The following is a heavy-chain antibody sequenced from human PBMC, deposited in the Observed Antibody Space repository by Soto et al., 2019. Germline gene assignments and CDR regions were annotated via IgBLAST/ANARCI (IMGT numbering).Heavy chain of an antibody. J-gene: IGHJ6*02. V-gene: IGHV3-11*01. D-gene: IGHD2-2*01. Sequence: GGSLRLSCVASGFTFSDHFMSWIRQAPGKGLEWISFISSSDGPIYYADSVRGLFTISRDNDKNSLYLQMYSLRAEDTGVYYCARDRDTIVVPAAHYYYNGMDVRGQGTTVTVSS. CDR2: ISSSDGPI. CDR1: GFTFSDHF. CDR3: ARDRDTIVVPAAHYYYNGMDV.